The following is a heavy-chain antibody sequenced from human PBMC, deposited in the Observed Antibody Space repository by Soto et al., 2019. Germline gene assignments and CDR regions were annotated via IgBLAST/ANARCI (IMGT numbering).Heavy chain of an antibody. Sequence: AXVKVSCKASGYTFTSYYMHWVRQAPGQGLEWMGIINPSGGSTSYAQKFQGRVTMTRDTSTSTVYMELSSLRSEDTAVYYCAREYCSGGSCYSRYYGMDVWGQGNTVTVSS. D-gene: IGHD2-15*01. CDR1: GYTFTSYY. J-gene: IGHJ6*02. CDR3: AREYCSGGSCYSRYYGMDV. CDR2: INPSGGST. V-gene: IGHV1-46*01.